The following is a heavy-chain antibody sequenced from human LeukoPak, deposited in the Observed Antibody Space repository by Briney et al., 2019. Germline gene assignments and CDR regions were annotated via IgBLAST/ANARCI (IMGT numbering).Heavy chain of an antibody. CDR3: ARDRGRYYDSRGFYWGYYFDS. V-gene: IGHV3-23*01. Sequence: PGGSVRLSCEVSGFFFSKHGMHWVRQAPGKGLEWVSTISGSGDSTYYADSVKGRFTISRDNSKDTLYLQMSSVRVDDTAVYYCARDRGRYYDSRGFYWGYYFDSWGQGILVTVST. CDR1: GFFFSKHG. CDR2: ISGSGDST. J-gene: IGHJ4*02. D-gene: IGHD3-22*01.